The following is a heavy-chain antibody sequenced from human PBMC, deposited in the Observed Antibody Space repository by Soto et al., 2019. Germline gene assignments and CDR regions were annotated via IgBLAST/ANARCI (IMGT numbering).Heavy chain of an antibody. J-gene: IGHJ4*02. V-gene: IGHV3-7*05. D-gene: IGHD2-8*02. CDR3: ATLLGFSSGASWYSHVVDY. Sequence: GGSLRLSCAASGFTFTNYWMTWVRQAPGRGLERVAKIKQDGSEKHYVDSVKGRFTISRDNAQNSLYLQMNSLRAEDTAVYYCATLLGFSSGASWYSHVVDYWGQGTQVTVSS. CDR1: GFTFTNYW. CDR2: IKQDGSEK.